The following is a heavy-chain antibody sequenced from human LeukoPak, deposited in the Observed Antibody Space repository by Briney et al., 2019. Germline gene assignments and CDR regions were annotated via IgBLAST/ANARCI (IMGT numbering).Heavy chain of an antibody. Sequence: PGGSLRLSCAASGFTFSSYSMNWVRQAPGKGLEWVSSISSSSSYIYYADSVKGRFTISRDNAKNSLYLQMNSLRAEDTAVYYCARDFDYGDCGVNYFDYWGQGTLVTVSS. CDR1: GFTFSSYS. V-gene: IGHV3-21*01. CDR3: ARDFDYGDCGVNYFDY. J-gene: IGHJ4*02. CDR2: ISSSSSYI. D-gene: IGHD4-17*01.